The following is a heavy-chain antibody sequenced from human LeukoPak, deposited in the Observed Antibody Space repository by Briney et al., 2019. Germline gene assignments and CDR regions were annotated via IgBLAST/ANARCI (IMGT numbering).Heavy chain of an antibody. CDR3: ARARVIAVVDYGMDV. Sequence: GGSLRLSCAASGFTFSSYWMSWVRQAPGKGLEWVANIKQDGSEKYYVDSVKGRFTISRDNAKNSLYLQMNSLRAEDTAVYYCARARVIAVVDYGMDVWGQGTTVTVSS. CDR2: IKQDGSEK. CDR1: GFTFSSYW. V-gene: IGHV3-7*01. D-gene: IGHD6-19*01. J-gene: IGHJ6*02.